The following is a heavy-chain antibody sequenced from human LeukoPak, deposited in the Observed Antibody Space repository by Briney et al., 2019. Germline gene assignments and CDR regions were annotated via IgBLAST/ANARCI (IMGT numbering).Heavy chain of an antibody. J-gene: IGHJ6*03. CDR2: ISRSSTTI. V-gene: IGHV3-48*04. Sequence: PGGSLRLSCAASGFTFSYYSMNWVRQAPGKGLEWISYISRSSTTIYYTDSVRGRFTISRDDAKNSVFLQMNSLRAEDTAVYYCARGRSRPPLGYMDVWGKGTTVTVSS. D-gene: IGHD6-13*01. CDR1: GFTFSYYS. CDR3: ARGRSRPPLGYMDV.